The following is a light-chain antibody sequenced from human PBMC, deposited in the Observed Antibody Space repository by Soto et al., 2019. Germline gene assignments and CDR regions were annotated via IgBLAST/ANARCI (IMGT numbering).Light chain of an antibody. Sequence: QSALTQPASVSVSPGQSIAISCTGTSSDVGGYNYVSWYQQHPGKAPKVLINDVSNRPSGVSSRFSGSKSGNTASLTISGLQAEDEADYYCSSYTSSSTYVFGTGTKVTVL. CDR3: SSYTSSSTYV. V-gene: IGLV2-14*01. J-gene: IGLJ1*01. CDR1: SSDVGGYNY. CDR2: DVS.